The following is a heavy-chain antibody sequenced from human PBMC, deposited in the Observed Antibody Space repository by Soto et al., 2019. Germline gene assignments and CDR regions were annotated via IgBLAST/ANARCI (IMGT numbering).Heavy chain of an antibody. CDR2: IYHSGST. D-gene: IGHD6-13*01. J-gene: IGHJ6*03. CDR1: SGSISSSNW. Sequence: SETLSLTCAVSSGSISSSNWWSWVRQPPGKGLEWIGEIYHSGSTNYNPSLKSRVTISVDKSKNQFSLKLSSVTAADTAVYYCARGYSSSWRGGYYYYYYMDVWGKGTTVTVSS. V-gene: IGHV4-4*02. CDR3: ARGYSSSWRGGYYYYYYMDV.